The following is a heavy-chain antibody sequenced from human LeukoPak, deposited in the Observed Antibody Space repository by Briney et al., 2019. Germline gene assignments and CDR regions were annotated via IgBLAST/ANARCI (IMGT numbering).Heavy chain of an antibody. V-gene: IGHV1-3*01. CDR2: INAGNGNT. D-gene: IGHD4-11*01. CDR3: ARDGRYGNYAGY. J-gene: IGHJ4*02. CDR1: GYTFSNFA. Sequence: ASVKVSCTASGYTFSNFALHWVRQAPGQRLEWMGWINAGNGNTKYSENFQGRVTFTRDTSATTAFMELSSLRSEDTAVYYCARDGRYGNYAGYWGQGTLVTVSS.